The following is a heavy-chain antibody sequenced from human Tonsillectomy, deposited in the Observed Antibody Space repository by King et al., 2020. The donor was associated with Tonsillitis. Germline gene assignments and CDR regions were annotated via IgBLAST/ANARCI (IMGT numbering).Heavy chain of an antibody. CDR3: ASGGEHRIPDYFDY. CDR2: ISSSSSYI. J-gene: IGHJ4*02. D-gene: IGHD2-21*01. Sequence: VQLVESGGGLVKPGGSLRLSCAASGFTFSSYSMNWVRQAPGKGLEWVSSISSSSSYIYYADSVKGRFTISRDNAKNSLYLQMNSLRAEDTAVYYCASGGEHRIPDYFDYWGQGTLVTVSS. CDR1: GFTFSSYS. V-gene: IGHV3-21*01.